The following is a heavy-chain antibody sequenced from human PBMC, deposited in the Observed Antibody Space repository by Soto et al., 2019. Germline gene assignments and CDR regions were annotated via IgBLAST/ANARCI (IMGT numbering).Heavy chain of an antibody. CDR2: ISMSGTYT. CDR3: ASRGHCSNGVCHPFDY. D-gene: IGHD2-8*01. CDR1: GFTFSDHY. J-gene: IGHJ4*02. V-gene: IGHV3-11*06. Sequence: GSLRLSCAASGFTFSDHYMSWVRQAPGKGLEWISFISMSGTYTVYADSVKGRFTISRDNAKNSVFLQMNSLSAEDAAVYYCASRGHCSNGVCHPFDYWGQGTLVTVSS.